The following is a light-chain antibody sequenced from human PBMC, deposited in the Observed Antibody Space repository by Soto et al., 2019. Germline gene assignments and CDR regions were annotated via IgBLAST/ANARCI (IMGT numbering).Light chain of an antibody. V-gene: IGLV2-14*03. CDR2: EVN. J-gene: IGLJ1*01. CDR3: SSYTSNSTHV. CDR1: TSDVGGYKS. Sequence: QSALTQPASVSGSPGQSITISCTGTTSDVGGYKSVSWYQQHPGKAPKLMIYEVNNRPSGVTFRFSGSKSGNTASLTISGLRAEDEADYFCSSYTSNSTHVFGTGTKVTVL.